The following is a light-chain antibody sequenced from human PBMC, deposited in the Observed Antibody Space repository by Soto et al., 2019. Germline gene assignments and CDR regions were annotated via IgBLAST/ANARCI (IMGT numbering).Light chain of an antibody. CDR1: QSVSSSY. Sequence: EIVLTQSPGTLSLSPGERATLSCRASQSVSSSYLAWYQQKPGQAPRLLIYGASSRATGIPDRFSGSGSGTDFTLTISRLEPEDFAVYYCQQYGSSPPWPFGQGPKADVK. CDR2: GAS. CDR3: QQYGSSPPWP. V-gene: IGKV3-20*01. J-gene: IGKJ1*01.